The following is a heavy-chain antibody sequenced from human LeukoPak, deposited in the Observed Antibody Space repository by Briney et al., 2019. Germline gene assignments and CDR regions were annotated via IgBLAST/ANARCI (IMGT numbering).Heavy chain of an antibody. D-gene: IGHD4/OR15-4a*01. CDR1: GYIFTGYY. Sequence: ASVKVSCKASGYIFTGYYIHWLRQAPGQGLEWMGWINPNGGGTSYAQKFQGRVTMTRDTSISTAYMELSGLRSDDTAVYFCARSMGLYYYYMDVWGIGTTVTVSS. V-gene: IGHV1-2*02. J-gene: IGHJ6*03. CDR2: INPNGGGT. CDR3: ARSMGLYYYYMDV.